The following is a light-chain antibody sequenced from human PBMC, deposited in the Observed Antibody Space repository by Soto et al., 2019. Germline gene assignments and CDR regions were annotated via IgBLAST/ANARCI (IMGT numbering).Light chain of an antibody. V-gene: IGLV2-14*01. J-gene: IGLJ2*01. CDR3: SSYTSSSTVI. Sequence: QSVLTQPACVSGSPGQSITISCTGTSSDVGAYNYVSWYQQHPGKAPKLMIYEVSNRPSGVSNRFSGSKSGNTASLTISGLQAEDEAEYYCSSYTSSSTVIFGGGTKLTVL. CDR1: SSDVGAYNY. CDR2: EVS.